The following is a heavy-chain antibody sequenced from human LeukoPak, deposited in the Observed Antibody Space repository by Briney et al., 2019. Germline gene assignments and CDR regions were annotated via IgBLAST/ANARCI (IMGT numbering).Heavy chain of an antibody. J-gene: IGHJ4*02. CDR1: GYTFTSYY. CDR3: ARAHDIVGATFDY. V-gene: IGHV1-46*01. D-gene: IGHD1-26*01. Sequence: ASVKVSCKASGYTFTSYYMHWVRQAPGQGLEWMGIINPSGGSTSYAQKFQGRVTITADKSTSTAYMELSSLRSEDTAVYYCARAHDIVGATFDYWGQGTLVTVSS. CDR2: INPSGGST.